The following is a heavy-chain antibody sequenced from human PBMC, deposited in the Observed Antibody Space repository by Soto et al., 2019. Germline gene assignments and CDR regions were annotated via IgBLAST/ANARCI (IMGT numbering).Heavy chain of an antibody. CDR3: AGGTDGKKVAY. V-gene: IGHV4-61*03. Sequence: QVQLQESGPGLVKSSETLSLTCTVSGGSVSSEHYYWNWIRQPPGKGLEWIGYFYYTGSTNYNPSVESRLTMSVDISKNHFSLKLSSVTAADTAVYYCAGGTDGKKVAYWGQGTLVTVSS. D-gene: IGHD5-12*01. CDR1: GGSVSSEHYY. CDR2: FYYTGST. J-gene: IGHJ4*02.